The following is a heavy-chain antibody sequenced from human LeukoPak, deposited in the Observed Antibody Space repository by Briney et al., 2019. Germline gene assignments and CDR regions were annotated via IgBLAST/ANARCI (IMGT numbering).Heavy chain of an antibody. CDR3: ARDLSGLYSSSWYEGTDY. J-gene: IGHJ4*02. CDR2: INTNTGNP. V-gene: IGHV7-4-1*02. Sequence: ASVKVSCKASGYTFTSYAMNWVRQAPGQGLEWMGWINTNTGNPTYAQGFTGRFVFSLDTSVSTAYLQISSLKAEDTAVYYCARDLSGLYSSSWYEGTDYWGQGTLVTVSS. CDR1: GYTFTSYA. D-gene: IGHD6-13*01.